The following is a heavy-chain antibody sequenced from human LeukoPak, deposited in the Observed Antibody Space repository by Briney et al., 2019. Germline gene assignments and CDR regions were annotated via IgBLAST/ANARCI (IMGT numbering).Heavy chain of an antibody. V-gene: IGHV3-66*01. CDR2: IYSGDST. CDR1: GFTVSSNY. D-gene: IGHD3-9*01. Sequence: PGGSLRLSCAASGFTVSSNYISWVRQAPGKGLEWVSVIYSGDSTYYADSAKGRFTISRDNSKNPLYLQMNSLRAEDTAVYYCARVYSSPGFYSRDYYYMDVWGKGTTVTISS. CDR3: ARVYSSPGFYSRDYYYMDV. J-gene: IGHJ6*03.